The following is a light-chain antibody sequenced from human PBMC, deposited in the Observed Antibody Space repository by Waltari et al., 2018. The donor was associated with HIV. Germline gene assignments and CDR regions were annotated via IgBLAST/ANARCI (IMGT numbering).Light chain of an antibody. CDR2: STN. J-gene: IGLJ1*01. Sequence: QSVLTQPPSASGTPGQRVTIPCSGSNSNIGSKDVYWFQHLPGTAPKLLIYSTNQRRSGVPDRFSGSKSGTSASLAISGLRSDDEADYYCAAWDDTLSSYVFGTGTTVTV. CDR3: AAWDDTLSSYV. V-gene: IGLV1-47*02. CDR1: NSNIGSKD.